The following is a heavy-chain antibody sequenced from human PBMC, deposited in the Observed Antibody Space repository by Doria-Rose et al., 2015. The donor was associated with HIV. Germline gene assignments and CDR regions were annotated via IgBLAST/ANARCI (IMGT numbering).Heavy chain of an antibody. CDR1: GFTFSSYA. D-gene: IGHD6-6*01. CDR3: AREAWSIAARPNYFDY. CDR2: ISYDGSNK. J-gene: IGHJ4*02. Sequence: QVQLQESGGGVVQPGRSLRLSCAASGFTFSSYAMHWVRQAPGKGLEWVAVISYDGSNKYYADSVKGRFTISRDNSKNTLYLQMNSLRAEDTAVYYCAREAWSIAARPNYFDYWGQGTLVTVSS. V-gene: IGHV3-30-3*01.